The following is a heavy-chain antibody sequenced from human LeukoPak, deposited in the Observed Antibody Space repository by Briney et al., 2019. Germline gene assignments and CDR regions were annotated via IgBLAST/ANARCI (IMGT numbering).Heavy chain of an antibody. CDR3: ARHSSSSSSYYYYYYMDV. J-gene: IGHJ6*03. CDR2: IYHSGST. Sequence: SETLSLTCTVSGGSISSGGYYWSWIRQPPGKGLEWIGYIYHSGSTYYNPSLKSRVTISVDRSKNQFSLKLSSVTAADTAVYYCARHSSSSSSYYYYYYMDVWGKGTTVTVSS. V-gene: IGHV4-30-2*01. D-gene: IGHD6-6*01. CDR1: GGSISSGGYY.